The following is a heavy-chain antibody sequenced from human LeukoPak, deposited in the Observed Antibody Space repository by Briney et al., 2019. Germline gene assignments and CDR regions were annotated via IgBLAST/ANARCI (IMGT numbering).Heavy chain of an antibody. CDR3: ARGRVIVVVPAAIKNNWFDP. J-gene: IGHJ5*02. CDR1: GGSFSGYY. V-gene: IGHV4-34*01. D-gene: IGHD2-2*01. Sequence: SETLSLTCAVYGGSFSGYYWSWIRQPPGKGLGWIGEINHSGSTNYNPSLKSRVTISVDTSKNQFSLKLSSVTAADTAVYYCARGRVIVVVPAAIKNNWFDPWGQGTLVTVSS. CDR2: INHSGST.